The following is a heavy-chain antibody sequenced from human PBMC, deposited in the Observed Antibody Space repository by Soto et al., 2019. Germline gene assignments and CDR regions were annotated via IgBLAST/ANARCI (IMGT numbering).Heavy chain of an antibody. J-gene: IGHJ4*02. CDR2: ISPMFGAA. Sequence: QVQLVQSGAEMKKPGSSVKVSCHSSGGTFNTYAMNWVRQAPGQGPEWMGDISPMFGAANYAPKFQGRVTITADESTGTSYMQLSCLTSEDTALYFCAREVQVHTPAFVYWGQGTLVTVSS. V-gene: IGHV1-69*19. CDR1: GGTFNTYA. CDR3: AREVQVHTPAFVY. D-gene: IGHD3-10*01.